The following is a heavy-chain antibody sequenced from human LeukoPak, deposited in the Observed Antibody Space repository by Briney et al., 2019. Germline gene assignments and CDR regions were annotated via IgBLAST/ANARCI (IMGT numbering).Heavy chain of an antibody. J-gene: IGHJ4*02. D-gene: IGHD3-3*01. CDR3: AKDQDFWSGYYTN. V-gene: IGHV3-23*01. CDR1: GFTFSSYA. Sequence: GGSLRLSCAASGFTFSSYAMSWVRQAPGKGLKWVSAISGSGGSTYYADSVKGRFTISRDNSKNTLYLQMNNLRAEDTAVYYCAKDQDFWSGYYTNWGQGTLVTVSS. CDR2: ISGSGGST.